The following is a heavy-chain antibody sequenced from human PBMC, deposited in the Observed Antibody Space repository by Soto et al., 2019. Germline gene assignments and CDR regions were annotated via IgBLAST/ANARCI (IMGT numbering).Heavy chain of an antibody. Sequence: RLPPGKGLKWIGYIYDTGSTDYNPSLKGRVIISVDRSKNQVSLKLSSVTAADTAVYYWARDRIKLWSTNALDIWGQGTLVTVS. J-gene: IGHJ3*02. V-gene: IGHV4-59*01. D-gene: IGHD5-18*01. CDR2: IYDTGST. CDR3: ARDRIKLWSTNALDI.